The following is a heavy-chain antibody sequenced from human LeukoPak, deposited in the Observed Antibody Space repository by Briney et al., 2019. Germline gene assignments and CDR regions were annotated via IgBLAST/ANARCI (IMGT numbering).Heavy chain of an antibody. CDR3: ARDAAVLYGFDP. D-gene: IGHD2-8*01. Sequence: GASVKVSCKASGGTFSSYAISCVRQAPGQGLEWMGRIIPIFGTANYAQKFQGRVTITTDESTSTAYMELSSLRSEDTAVYYCARDAAVLYGFDPWGQGTLVTVSS. J-gene: IGHJ5*02. V-gene: IGHV1-69*05. CDR2: IIPIFGTA. CDR1: GGTFSSYA.